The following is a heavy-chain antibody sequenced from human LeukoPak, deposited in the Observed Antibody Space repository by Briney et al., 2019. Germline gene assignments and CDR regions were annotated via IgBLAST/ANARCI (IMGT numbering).Heavy chain of an antibody. V-gene: IGHV3-20*04. CDR3: ARNWNYNFYYCMDV. CDR1: GFTFGDSG. D-gene: IGHD1-1*01. Sequence: GGSLRLSCAASGFTFGDSGMSWVRQAPGKGLEWVSGIKWNSDSTGYADSVKGRFTISRDNAKNSLYLQMNSLTAEDTALYYCARNWNYNFYYCMDVWGKGATVTVSS. CDR2: IKWNSDST. J-gene: IGHJ6*03.